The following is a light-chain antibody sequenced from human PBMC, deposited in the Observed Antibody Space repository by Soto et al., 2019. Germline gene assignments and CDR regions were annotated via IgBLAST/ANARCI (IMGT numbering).Light chain of an antibody. V-gene: IGKV3-11*01. Sequence: EIVFTQSPATLSLSPGERAALSCRASQSVSSYLAWYQQKPGQAPRLLIYDASKGAAGIPARFSGSGYGTDFTLTISSLEPEDFAVYYCQQRSNWPSTFGGGTKVEIK. CDR2: DAS. J-gene: IGKJ4*01. CDR1: QSVSSY. CDR3: QQRSNWPST.